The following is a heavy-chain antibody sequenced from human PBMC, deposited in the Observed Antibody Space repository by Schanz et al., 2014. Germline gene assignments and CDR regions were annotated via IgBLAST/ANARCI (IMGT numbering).Heavy chain of an antibody. CDR2: IYSGIGA. J-gene: IGHJ4*02. CDR3: ARVTYGSGSYWDY. CDR1: GFTFIDHY. D-gene: IGHD3-10*01. V-gene: IGHV3-66*01. Sequence: EVPLVESGVGFVQPGGSLRLSCAASGFTFIDHYMDWVLQAPGRGLEWVSVIYSGIGAYYADSVKDRFTVSRDNSKNTVYLQMNRLRAGDTAVYYCARVTYGSGSYWDYWGQGTQVTVSS.